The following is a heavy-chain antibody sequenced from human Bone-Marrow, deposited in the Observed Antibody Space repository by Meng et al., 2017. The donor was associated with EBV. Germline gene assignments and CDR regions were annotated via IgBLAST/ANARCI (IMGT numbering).Heavy chain of an antibody. V-gene: IGHV1-8*01. J-gene: IGHJ4*02. Sequence: VNLNQSGAAVKKPGASVKVSCKASGYTFSSYEINWVRQGTGQGLDGMGWVNYNSGNTGYAQMFQGRGTMTRNTSISTAYMELRSLRSDDTAVYYFVREGVDYWGQGTLVTVSS. D-gene: IGHD6-13*01. CDR1: GYTFSSYE. CDR2: VNYNSGNT. CDR3: VREGVDY.